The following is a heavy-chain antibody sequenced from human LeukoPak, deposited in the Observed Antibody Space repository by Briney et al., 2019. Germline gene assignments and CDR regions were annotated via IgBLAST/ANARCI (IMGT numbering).Heavy chain of an antibody. CDR2: IYYSGST. Sequence: SETLSLTCTVSGGSISSYYWSWIRQPPGKGLEWIGYIYYSGSTNYNPSLKSRVTISVDTSKNQFSLKLSSVTAADTAVYYRARGTGKANWFDPWGQGTLVTVSS. CDR1: GGSISSYY. CDR3: ARGTGKANWFDP. J-gene: IGHJ5*02. V-gene: IGHV4-59*01. D-gene: IGHD6-13*01.